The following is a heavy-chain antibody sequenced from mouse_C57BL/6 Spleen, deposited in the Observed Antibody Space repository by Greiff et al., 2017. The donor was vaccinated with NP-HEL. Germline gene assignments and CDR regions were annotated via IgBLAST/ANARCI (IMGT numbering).Heavy chain of an antibody. CDR2: IYPGDGDT. D-gene: IGHD1-1*01. Sequence: VQLQQSGPELVKPGASVKISCKASGYAFSSSWMNWVKQRPGKGLEWIGRIYPGDGDTNYNGKFKGKATLTADKSSSTAYMQLSSLTSEDSAVYFCARKGGSSYEGYFDYWGQGTTLTVSS. CDR1: GYAFSSSW. V-gene: IGHV1-82*01. J-gene: IGHJ2*01. CDR3: ARKGGSSYEGYFDY.